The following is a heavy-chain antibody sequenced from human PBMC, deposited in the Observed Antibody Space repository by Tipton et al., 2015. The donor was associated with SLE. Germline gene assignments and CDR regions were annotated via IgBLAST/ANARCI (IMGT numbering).Heavy chain of an antibody. D-gene: IGHD6-25*01. J-gene: IGHJ3*02. CDR2: ISYTGST. CDR3: ARDQRLGAFDI. Sequence: TLSLTCTVSGGSITCHDYYWSWIRQHPAKGLEWIGYISYTGSTYYNPSLKGRFTISVDTSKNQFSLFVTSVTAADTAIYYCARDQRLGAFDIWGQGTMVTVSS. CDR1: GGSITCHDYY. V-gene: IGHV4-31*03.